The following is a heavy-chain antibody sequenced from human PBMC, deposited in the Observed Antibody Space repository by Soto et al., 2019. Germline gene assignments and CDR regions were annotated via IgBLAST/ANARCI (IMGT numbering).Heavy chain of an antibody. CDR3: AREEEYYDFWSGQYRGAFDY. J-gene: IGHJ4*02. CDR1: GGSISSGGYY. V-gene: IGHV4-31*03. CDR2: IYYSGST. D-gene: IGHD3-3*01. Sequence: QVQLQESGPGLVKPSQTLSLTCTVSGGSISSGGYYWSWIRQHPGKGLEWIGYIYYSGSTYYNPSLKSRVTISVDTSKNQFSLKLSSVTAADTAVYYCAREEEYYDFWSGQYRGAFDYWGQGTLVTVSS.